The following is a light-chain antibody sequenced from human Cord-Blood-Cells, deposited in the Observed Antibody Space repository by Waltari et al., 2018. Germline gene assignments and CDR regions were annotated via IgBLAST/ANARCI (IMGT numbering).Light chain of an antibody. J-gene: IGLJ2*01. Sequence: QSALTQPASVSGSPGQSLTISCTGTSSDVGGYNYVSWYQQHPGKAPKLMIYDVRNRPSGVSNRFSGSKSGNTASLTISGLQAEDEADYYCSSYTSSSTLYVVFGGGTKLTVL. CDR2: DVR. CDR3: SSYTSSSTLYVV. CDR1: SSDVGGYNY. V-gene: IGLV2-14*01.